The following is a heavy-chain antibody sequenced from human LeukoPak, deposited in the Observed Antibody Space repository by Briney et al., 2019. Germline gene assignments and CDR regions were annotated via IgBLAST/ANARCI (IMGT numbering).Heavy chain of an antibody. CDR2: ISGSGGST. CDR1: GFTFSSYA. CDR3: AKDFGYDFWSGYYGSYGMDV. J-gene: IGHJ6*02. Sequence: GGSLSLSCAASGFTFSSYAMSWVRQAPGKGLEWVSAISGSGGSTYYADSVKGRFTISRDNSKNTLYLQMNSLRAEDTAVYYCAKDFGYDFWSGYYGSYGMDVWGQGTTVTVSS. V-gene: IGHV3-23*01. D-gene: IGHD3-3*01.